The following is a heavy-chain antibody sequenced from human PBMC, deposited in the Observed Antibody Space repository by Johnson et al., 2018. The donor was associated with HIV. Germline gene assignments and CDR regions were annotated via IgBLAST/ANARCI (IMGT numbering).Heavy chain of an antibody. CDR2: ISWNSGTI. J-gene: IGHJ3*02. CDR3: AKDQGRFLEWLIACDI. D-gene: IGHD3-3*01. CDR1: GFTFSSYA. Sequence: VQLVESGGGVVQPGGSLRLSCAASGFTFSSYAMHWVRQAPGKGMEWISGISWNSGTIGYADSVKGRFTIFRESAKNSLYLQMNSLRTEDTALYYCAKDQGRFLEWLIACDIWGQGHMVTFSS. V-gene: IGHV3-9*01.